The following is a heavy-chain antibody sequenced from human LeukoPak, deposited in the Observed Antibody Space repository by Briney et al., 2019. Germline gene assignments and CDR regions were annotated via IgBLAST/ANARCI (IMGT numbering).Heavy chain of an antibody. CDR2: IHYSGST. Sequence: KPSETLSLTCTVSGVSISNYYWSWIRQPPGKGLEWIGYIHYSGSTNYNPSLKSRVTISVDTSKNQLSLKLTSMTAADTAVYYCARELGATVVNYGMDVWGQGTTVTVSS. CDR3: ARELGATVVNYGMDV. D-gene: IGHD4-23*01. V-gene: IGHV4-59*01. J-gene: IGHJ6*02. CDR1: GVSISNYY.